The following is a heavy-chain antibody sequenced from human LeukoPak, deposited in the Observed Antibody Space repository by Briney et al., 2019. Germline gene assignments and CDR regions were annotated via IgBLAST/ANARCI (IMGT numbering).Heavy chain of an antibody. V-gene: IGHV4-4*07. J-gene: IGHJ4*02. Sequence: SETLSLTCTVSGGSISSYYWSWIRQPAGKGLEWIGRIYNSGSANYNPSLRSRVTMSVDTSNNQSSLKLSSVTAADTAVYYCARPRDLGDHIFDYWGQGTLVTVSS. CDR3: ARPRDLGDHIFDY. CDR2: IYNSGSA. D-gene: IGHD3-16*01. CDR1: GGSISSYY.